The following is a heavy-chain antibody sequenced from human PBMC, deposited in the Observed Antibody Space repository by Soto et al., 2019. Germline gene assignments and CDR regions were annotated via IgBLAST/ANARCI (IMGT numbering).Heavy chain of an antibody. Sequence: QVQLVQSGGEVKKPGASVKVSCKAAGYTFGTYGISWVRQAPGHGLEWMGWISGHNGVTNNARKFQDRVTMTTDTSSSTAYMELRSLRSDDTAMYYCARDRQNYGTFDYWGQGTLVTASS. CDR3: ARDRQNYGTFDY. D-gene: IGHD1-7*01. CDR2: ISGHNGVT. J-gene: IGHJ4*02. V-gene: IGHV1-18*01. CDR1: GYTFGTYG.